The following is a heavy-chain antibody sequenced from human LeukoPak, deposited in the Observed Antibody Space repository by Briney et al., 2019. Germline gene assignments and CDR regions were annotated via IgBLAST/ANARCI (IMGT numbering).Heavy chain of an antibody. V-gene: IGHV3-48*01. D-gene: IGHD2-2*01. J-gene: IGHJ4*02. CDR1: GFHFSNYS. Sequence: GGSLKLSRATSGFHFSNYSLNRVPPAPGKGPGWVSFISSSSSTIYYAVPLKGRFTISRDDPENSLYLQMNSLRAEDTAVYYCARDSSVTAAPIDYWGQGTLVTVSS. CDR2: ISSSSSTI. CDR3: ARDSSVTAAPIDY.